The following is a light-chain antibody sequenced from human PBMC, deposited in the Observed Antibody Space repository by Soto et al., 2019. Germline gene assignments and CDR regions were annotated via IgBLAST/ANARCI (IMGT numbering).Light chain of an antibody. Sequence: ATQMTQSPSSLSASVGDRVTITCRASHDIRSDLAWYQKKSGKAPKLLIYAASSLQSGVPSRFSVSGSGSYFTLTISSLQPEDFATYYFLQDYTYPRTFGQGTSVEI. V-gene: IGKV1-6*01. J-gene: IGKJ1*01. CDR3: LQDYTYPRT. CDR2: AAS. CDR1: HDIRSD.